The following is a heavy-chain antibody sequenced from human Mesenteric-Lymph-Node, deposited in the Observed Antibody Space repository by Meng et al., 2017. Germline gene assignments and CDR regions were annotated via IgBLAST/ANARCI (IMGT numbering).Heavy chain of an antibody. CDR2: IYYSGST. J-gene: IGHJ4*02. V-gene: IGHV4-61*01. CDR3: ASVVVAATRFSFDY. D-gene: IGHD2-15*01. Sequence: SETLSLTCTVSGGSVSSGSYYWSWIRQPPGKGLEWIGYIYYSGSTNYNPSLKSRVTISVDTSKNRFSLKLRSVTAADTAVYYCASVVVAATRFSFDYWGQGTLVTVSS. CDR1: GGSVSSGSYY.